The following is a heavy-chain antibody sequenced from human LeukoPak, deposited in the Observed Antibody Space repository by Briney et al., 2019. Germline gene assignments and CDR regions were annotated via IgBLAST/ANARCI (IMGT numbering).Heavy chain of an antibody. V-gene: IGHV3-21*01. Sequence: PGGSLRLSCAASGFTFSSYSMNWVRQAPGKGLEWVSSISSSSSYIYYADSVKGRFTISRDNAKNSLYLQMNSLRAEDTAVYYCARGHTLGGYYKQKYYYYGMDVWGQGTTVTVSS. CDR3: ARGHTLGGYYKQKYYYYGMDV. D-gene: IGHD3-9*01. CDR1: GFTFSSYS. CDR2: ISSSSSYI. J-gene: IGHJ6*02.